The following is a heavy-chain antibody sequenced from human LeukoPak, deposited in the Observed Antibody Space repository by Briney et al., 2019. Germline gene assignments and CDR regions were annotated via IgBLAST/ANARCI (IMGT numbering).Heavy chain of an antibody. CDR1: GYSFTSYW. V-gene: IGHV5-51*01. Sequence: GESLKIPCKGSGYSFTSYWIGWVRQMPGKGLEWMGIIYPGDSDTRYSPSFQGQVTISADKSISTAYLQWSSLKASDTAMYYCARRSSTVTPVVDVWGQGTTVTVSS. CDR3: ARRSSTVTPVVDV. CDR2: IYPGDSDT. D-gene: IGHD4-17*01. J-gene: IGHJ6*02.